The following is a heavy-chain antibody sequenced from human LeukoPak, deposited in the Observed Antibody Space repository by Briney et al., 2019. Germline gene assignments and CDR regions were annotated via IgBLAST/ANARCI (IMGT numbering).Heavy chain of an antibody. Sequence: SETLSLTCTVSGGSISNKYWSWIRQPPGKGLEWIGYIYYSGSTNYNPSLKSRVTISVDTSKNQFSLKLSSVTAADTAVYYCAREKSSSVVITNAAFDIWGQGTMVTVSS. J-gene: IGHJ3*02. CDR2: IYYSGST. V-gene: IGHV4-59*01. D-gene: IGHD3-22*01. CDR3: AREKSSSVVITNAAFDI. CDR1: GGSISNKY.